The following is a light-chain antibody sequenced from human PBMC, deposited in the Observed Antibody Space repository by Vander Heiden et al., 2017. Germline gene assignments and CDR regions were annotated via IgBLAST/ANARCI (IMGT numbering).Light chain of an antibody. V-gene: IGKV2-28*01. CDR2: LVS. CDR3: MQPLHTPWT. CDR1: QSLLYSNGNTD. J-gene: IGKJ1*01. Sequence: EIVMTHSPLSLPVTPGEPASLSCRSSQSLLYSNGNTDVDWYLQKPGQSPQLLIYLVSNRASGVPDRFSGSGSGTDFTLRISRVEAEDVGVYYCMQPLHTPWTFGQGTKVEIK.